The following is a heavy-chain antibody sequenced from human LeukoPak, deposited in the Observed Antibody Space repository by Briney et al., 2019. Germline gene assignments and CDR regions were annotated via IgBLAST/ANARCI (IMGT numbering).Heavy chain of an antibody. J-gene: IGHJ6*02. CDR3: AREPYSSSRGSDYYYGMDV. CDR2: ISYDGSNK. V-gene: IGHV3-30-3*01. D-gene: IGHD6-13*01. CDR1: GFTFSSYA. Sequence: GGSLRLSCAASGFTFSSYAMHWVRQAPGKGLEWVAVISYDGSNKYYADSVKGRFTISRDNSKNTLYLQMNSLRAEDTAVYYCAREPYSSSRGSDYYYGMDVWGQGTTVTVSS.